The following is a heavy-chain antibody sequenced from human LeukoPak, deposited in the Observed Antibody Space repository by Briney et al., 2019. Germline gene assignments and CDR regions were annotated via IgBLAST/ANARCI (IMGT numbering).Heavy chain of an antibody. D-gene: IGHD2-8*01. CDR1: GGSFSGYY. J-gene: IGHJ4*02. V-gene: IGHV4-34*01. Sequence: SETLSLTCAVSGGSFSGYYWSWIRQPPGKGLEWIGEINHSGSTNYNPSLKSRVTISVDTSKNQFSLKLSSVTAADTAVYYCARGGIVLMVYAISGFDYWGQGTLVTVSS. CDR2: INHSGST. CDR3: ARGGIVLMVYAISGFDY.